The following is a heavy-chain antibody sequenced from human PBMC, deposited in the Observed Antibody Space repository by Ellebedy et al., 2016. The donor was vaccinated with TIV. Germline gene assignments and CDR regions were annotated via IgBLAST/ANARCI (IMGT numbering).Heavy chain of an antibody. D-gene: IGHD6-19*01. CDR3: AKHSVAATLGCFDH. Sequence: GESLKISCAASGFTFSTYAMNWVRQAPGKGLEWVSDISASGATTYYAESVKGRFTVSRDNSKRTLSLQMDSLRADDTAVYYCAKHSVAATLGCFDHWGQGTLITVSS. J-gene: IGHJ4*02. CDR2: ISASGATT. CDR1: GFTFSTYA. V-gene: IGHV3-23*01.